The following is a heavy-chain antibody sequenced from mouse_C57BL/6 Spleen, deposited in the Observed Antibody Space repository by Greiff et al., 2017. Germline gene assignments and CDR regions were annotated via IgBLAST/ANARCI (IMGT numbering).Heavy chain of an antibody. CDR2: FYPGSGSI. CDR3: ARHEEGGHYDYDVGAMDY. Sequence: VQLQQSGAELVKPGASVKLSCKASGYTFTEYTIHWVKQRSGQGLEWIGWFYPGSGSIKYNEKFKDKATLTADKSSSTVYMELSRLTSEDSAVYLCARHEEGGHYDYDVGAMDYWGQGTSVTVSS. J-gene: IGHJ4*01. CDR1: GYTFTEYT. D-gene: IGHD2-4*01. V-gene: IGHV1-62-2*01.